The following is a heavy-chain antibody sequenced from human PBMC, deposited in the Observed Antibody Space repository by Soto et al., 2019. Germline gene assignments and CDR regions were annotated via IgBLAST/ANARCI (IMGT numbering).Heavy chain of an antibody. V-gene: IGHV3-33*01. D-gene: IGHD2-2*01. CDR2: IWYDGSNK. CDR1: GFTFSTYG. J-gene: IGHJ6*02. CDR3: ARGEYCSTTSCYQNGMDV. Sequence: PGGSLRLSCAASGFTFSTYGMHWVRQAPGKGLEWVALIWYDGSNKYYADSVKGRFTISRDNSKNTLYLQMSSLRAEDTAVYYCARGEYCSTTSCYQNGMDVWGQGTTVTVSS.